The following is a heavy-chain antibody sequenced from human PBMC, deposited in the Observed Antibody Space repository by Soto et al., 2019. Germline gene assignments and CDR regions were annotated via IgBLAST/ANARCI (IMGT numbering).Heavy chain of an antibody. Sequence: QVQLVQSGAEVKKPGASVKVSCKASGYTFTSYAMHWVRQAPGQGLEWMGWINAGNGNTKYSQKFQGRVTITRDTSASTAYRELSSLRSEDTAVYYCARGGDYDILTGYYSLPYWGQGTLVTVSS. V-gene: IGHV1-3*01. CDR1: GYTFTSYA. D-gene: IGHD3-9*01. J-gene: IGHJ4*02. CDR3: ARGGDYDILTGYYSLPY. CDR2: INAGNGNT.